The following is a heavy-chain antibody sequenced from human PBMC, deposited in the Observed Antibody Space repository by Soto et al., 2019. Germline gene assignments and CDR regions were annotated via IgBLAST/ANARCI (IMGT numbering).Heavy chain of an antibody. D-gene: IGHD2-8*01. CDR1: GFTFSAYA. V-gene: IGHV3-23*01. J-gene: IGHJ3*02. CDR3: AKDATAVNGVWDPFDM. CDR2: VGGSDTDK. Sequence: EVQLLESGGGVVQPGGSLRLSCAASGFTFSAYAMSWVRQAPGKGLQWVSGVGGSDTDKHYADSVRGRFTVSRDNSKNTLYLQMKSQCADDTAVYYCAKDATAVNGVWDPFDMWGQGTEVTVSS.